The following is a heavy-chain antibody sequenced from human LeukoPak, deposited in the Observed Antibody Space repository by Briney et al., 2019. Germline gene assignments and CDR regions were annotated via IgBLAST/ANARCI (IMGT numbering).Heavy chain of an antibody. CDR3: ATGDGSGSPSDY. D-gene: IGHD3-10*01. J-gene: IGHJ4*02. CDR1: GFTFNNYA. CDR2: ISGSGGGT. Sequence: PGGSLRLSCAASGFTFNNYAMNWVRQAPGKGLEWVSGISGSGGGTYFADSVKGRFTISRDNSKNTLYLQMNSLRAEDTAIYYCATGDGSGSPSDYWGQGTLVTGSS. V-gene: IGHV3-23*01.